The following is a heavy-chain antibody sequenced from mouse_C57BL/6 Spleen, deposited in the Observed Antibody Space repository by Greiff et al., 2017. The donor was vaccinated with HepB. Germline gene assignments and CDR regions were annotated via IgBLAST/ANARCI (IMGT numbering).Heavy chain of an antibody. Sequence: VQLQQPGAELVRPGSSVKLSCKASGYTFTSYWMDWVKQRPGQGLEWIGNIYPSDSETHYTQKFKDKATFTVDKSSSTALMQLSSLTSEDSAVYDCAFMITTRGGYWYFDVWGTGTTVTVSS. CDR1: GYTFTSYW. CDR2: IYPSDSET. V-gene: IGHV1-61*01. CDR3: AFMITTRGGYWYFDV. D-gene: IGHD2-4*01. J-gene: IGHJ1*03.